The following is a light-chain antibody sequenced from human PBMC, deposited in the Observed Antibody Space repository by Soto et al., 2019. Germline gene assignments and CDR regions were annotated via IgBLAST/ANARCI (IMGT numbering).Light chain of an antibody. V-gene: IGLV2-14*01. Sequence: QSVLTQPASVSGSPGQSITISCTGTSSDVGGYNYVSWYQQHPGKAPKLMIYEVSNRPSGVSNRFSGSKPGNTASLTISGLQAEDEADYYCSSYTSSSTLKVFGTGTKLTVL. CDR3: SSYTSSSTLKV. CDR2: EVS. J-gene: IGLJ1*01. CDR1: SSDVGGYNY.